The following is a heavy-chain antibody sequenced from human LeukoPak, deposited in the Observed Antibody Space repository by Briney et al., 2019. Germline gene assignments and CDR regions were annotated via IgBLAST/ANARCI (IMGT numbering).Heavy chain of an antibody. CDR2: IYYSGST. CDR3: ARDGSGITGTTPFDP. Sequence: PSETLSLTCTVSGGSISSYYWSWIRQPPGKGLDWIGYIYYSGSTNYNPSLKSRVTISVDTSKNQFSLKLSSVTAADTAVYYCARDGSGITGTTPFDPWGQGTLVTVSS. V-gene: IGHV4-59*01. J-gene: IGHJ5*02. D-gene: IGHD1-7*01. CDR1: GGSISSYY.